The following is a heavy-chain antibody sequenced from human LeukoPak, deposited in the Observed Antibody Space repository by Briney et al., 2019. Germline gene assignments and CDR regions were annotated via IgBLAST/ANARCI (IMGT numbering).Heavy chain of an antibody. D-gene: IGHD6-19*01. CDR3: AGSSQWLALDY. Sequence: SETLSLTCTVSGYSISSGYYWGWIRQPPGKGLEWIGSIYHSGSTYYNPSLKSRVTISLDTSKNQFSLKLSSVTAADTAVYYCAGSSQWLALDYWGQGALVTVSS. V-gene: IGHV4-38-2*02. J-gene: IGHJ4*02. CDR1: GYSISSGYY. CDR2: IYHSGST.